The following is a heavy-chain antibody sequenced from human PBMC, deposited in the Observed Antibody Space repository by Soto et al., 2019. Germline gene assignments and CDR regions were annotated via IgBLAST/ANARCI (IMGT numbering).Heavy chain of an antibody. CDR3: AKVLSKNYYYPFDF. J-gene: IGHJ4*02. D-gene: IGHD3-10*01. CDR2: ISGGSSVT. CDR1: GFTFSDYA. V-gene: IGHV3-23*01. Sequence: GSLRLSCTASGFTFSDYAMTWVRQAPGKGLEWVSTISGGSSVTYYGDSVKGRFTISRDNAKKTLFLQLNRLSAEDTATYYCAKVLSKNYYYPFDFWGQGAQVTVSS.